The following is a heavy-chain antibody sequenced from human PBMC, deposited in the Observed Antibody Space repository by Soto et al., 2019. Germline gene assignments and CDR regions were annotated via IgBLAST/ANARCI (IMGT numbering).Heavy chain of an antibody. Sequence: QVQLQQWGAGLLKPSETLSLTCAVYGGSFSGYYWTWIRQPPGTGLEWIGEINHSGSTNYNPSLKSRVTISVDTSKNQFSLKLTSVTADDTAVYYCARDKITGLFDYWGQGTLVTVSS. CDR1: GGSFSGYY. V-gene: IGHV4-34*01. CDR3: ARDKITGLFDY. CDR2: INHSGST. J-gene: IGHJ4*02. D-gene: IGHD2-8*02.